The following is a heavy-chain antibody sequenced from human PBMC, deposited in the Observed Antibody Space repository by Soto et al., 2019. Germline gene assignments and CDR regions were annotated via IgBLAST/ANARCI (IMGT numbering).Heavy chain of an antibody. CDR2: IYYTGTT. CDR1: GGSLSAGEYY. CDR3: ARGDWCHP. Sequence: SATLSLTCPGSGGSLSAGEYYWNWIRQPPGKGLEWICYIYYTGTTKYNPSLKSRVTLSVDTSKNRFSLNLTSVTAADTAVYSCARGDWCHPWGPGTLVTVSP. J-gene: IGHJ5*02. V-gene: IGHV4-30-4*08.